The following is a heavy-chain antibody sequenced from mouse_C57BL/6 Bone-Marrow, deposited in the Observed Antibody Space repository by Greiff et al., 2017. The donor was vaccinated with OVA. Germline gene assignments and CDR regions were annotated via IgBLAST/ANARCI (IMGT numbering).Heavy chain of an antibody. CDR3: ASLDYYGSSPAWFAY. V-gene: IGHV1-52*01. CDR1: GYTFTSYW. D-gene: IGHD1-1*01. CDR2: IDPSDSET. J-gene: IGHJ3*01. Sequence: QVQLKQPGAELVRPGSSVKLSCKASGYTFTSYWMHWVKQRPIQGLEWIGNIDPSDSETHYNQKFKDQATLTVDKSSSTAYMQLSSLTSEDSAVYYCASLDYYGSSPAWFAYWGQETLVTVSA.